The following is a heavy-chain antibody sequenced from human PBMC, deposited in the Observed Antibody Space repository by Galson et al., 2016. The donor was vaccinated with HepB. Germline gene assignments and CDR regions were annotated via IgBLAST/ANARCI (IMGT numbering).Heavy chain of an antibody. CDR2: ISYDGSNK. Sequence: SLRLSCAASGFTFSYYAIHWVRQAPGKGLEWVAVISYDGSNKYYADSVKGRFTISRDNSKNMLYLQLNSLSAEDTAVYYCARSVWRWRGMDGWGQGTTVTVSS. CDR3: ARSVWRWRGMDG. J-gene: IGHJ6*02. D-gene: IGHD2-21*01. V-gene: IGHV3-30*04. CDR1: GFTFSYYA.